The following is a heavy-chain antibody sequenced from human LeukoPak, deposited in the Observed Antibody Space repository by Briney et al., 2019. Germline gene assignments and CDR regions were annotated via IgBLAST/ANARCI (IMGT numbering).Heavy chain of an antibody. CDR3: ARGDFSGGYCYDY. CDR2: IYYSGST. D-gene: IGHD2-15*01. CDR1: RGSISLYH. V-gene: IGHV4-59*01. Sequence: PSETLSLTCTVSRGSISLYHWSWIRQPPGKGLEWIGHIYYSGSTNYNPSLKSRVTISIDTSKNQFSLKLSSVTAADTAVYYCARGDFSGGYCYDYWGQRTLVTVSS. J-gene: IGHJ4*02.